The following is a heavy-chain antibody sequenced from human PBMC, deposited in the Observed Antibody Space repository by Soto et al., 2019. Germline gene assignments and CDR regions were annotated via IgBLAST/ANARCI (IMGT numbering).Heavy chain of an antibody. Sequence: PGGSLRLSCAAFGFKISSSSMNWVRQAPGKGLEWVSAISGSGGSTYYADSVKGRFTISRDNSKNTLYLQMNSLRAEDTAVYYCAKDFGGPWGQGTLVTVSS. V-gene: IGHV3-23*01. J-gene: IGHJ5*02. CDR3: AKDFGGP. D-gene: IGHD3-10*01. CDR2: ISGSGGST. CDR1: GFKISSSS.